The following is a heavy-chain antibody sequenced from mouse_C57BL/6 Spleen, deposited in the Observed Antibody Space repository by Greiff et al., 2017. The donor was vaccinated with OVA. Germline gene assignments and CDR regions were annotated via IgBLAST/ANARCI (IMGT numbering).Heavy chain of an antibody. J-gene: IGHJ2*01. V-gene: IGHV5-4*01. CDR3: ARANWDQGYFDY. D-gene: IGHD4-1*02. CDR1: GFTFSSYA. Sequence: EVQVVESGGGLVKPGGSLKLSCAASGFTFSSYAMSWVRQTPEKRLEWVATISDGGSYTYYPDNVKGRFTISRDNAKNNLYLQMSHLKSEDTAMYYCARANWDQGYFDYWGQGTTLTVSS. CDR2: ISDGGSYT.